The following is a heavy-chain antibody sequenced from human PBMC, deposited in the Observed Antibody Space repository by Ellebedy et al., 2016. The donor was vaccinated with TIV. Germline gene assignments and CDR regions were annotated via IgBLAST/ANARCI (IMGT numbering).Heavy chain of an antibody. Sequence: GGSLRLXXEASGYKFRNYYIVWMRQVSGKALEWVGYIYPGDFRPRYSPSFQDHVTISADTSTTTAFLQWGSLRASDTALYYCARRDEGYNGMDVWGRGTTVTVSS. V-gene: IGHV5-51*01. CDR1: GYKFRNYY. CDR2: IYPGDFRP. J-gene: IGHJ6*02. CDR3: ARRDEGYNGMDV.